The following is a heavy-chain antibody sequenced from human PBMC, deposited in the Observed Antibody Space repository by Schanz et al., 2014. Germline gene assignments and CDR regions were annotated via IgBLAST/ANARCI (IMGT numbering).Heavy chain of an antibody. J-gene: IGHJ4*02. CDR1: GGSISSSNW. CDR2: INNSGST. CDR3: ARDERDLPRSLFVF. Sequence: QVQLQESGPGLVKPSGTLSLTCAVSGGSISSSNWWSWVRQPPGKGLEWIGEINNSGSTNYNPSLKSRVTISLDKSKSQSSLTLNAVTAADTAVYYCARDERDLPRSLFVFWGQGTLVTVSS. D-gene: IGHD2-2*01. V-gene: IGHV4-4*02.